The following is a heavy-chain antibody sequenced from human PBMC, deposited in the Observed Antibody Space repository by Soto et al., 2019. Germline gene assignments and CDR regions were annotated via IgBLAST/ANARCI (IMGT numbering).Heavy chain of an antibody. CDR3: ARGKGYGYDH. CDR1: GYTFRDYG. CDR2: ISAFNGHT. V-gene: IGHV1-18*01. Sequence: QVQLVQSGPEVRKPGASVKVSCKASGYTFRDYGIAWVRQAPGQGLEWMGWISAFNGHTNYAQKFQGRVTVTADASTATAYMELMSLRPDDTAMYFCARGKGYGYDHWGQGTLVTVSS. J-gene: IGHJ4*02. D-gene: IGHD5-12*01.